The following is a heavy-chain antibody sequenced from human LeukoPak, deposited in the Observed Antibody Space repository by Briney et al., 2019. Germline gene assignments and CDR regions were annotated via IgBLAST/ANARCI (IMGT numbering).Heavy chain of an antibody. V-gene: IGHV4-34*01. J-gene: IGHJ4*02. D-gene: IGHD3-10*01. CDR1: GGSFSGYY. Sequence: SETLSLICAVYGGSFSGYYWSWIRQPPGKGLEWIGEINHSGSTNYNPSLKSRVTISVDTSKNQFSLKLSSVTAADTAVYYCARDSMVRGFDYWGQGTLVTVSS. CDR2: INHSGST. CDR3: ARDSMVRGFDY.